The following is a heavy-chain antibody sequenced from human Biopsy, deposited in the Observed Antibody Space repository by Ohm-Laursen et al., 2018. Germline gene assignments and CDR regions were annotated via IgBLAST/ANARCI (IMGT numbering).Heavy chain of an antibody. D-gene: IGHD3-9*01. V-gene: IGHV3-30*03. CDR2: FSYDGINK. CDR1: GFTFSSHG. J-gene: IGHJ4*02. CDR3: LREAATGYYRTADF. Sequence: SLRLSCAAFGFTFSSHGMHWVRQAPGKGLEWVAHFSYDGINKHYADSVKGRFTISRDNSKNTLSLQMSSLRVEDTAMYYCLREAATGYYRTADFWGQGTLVTVSS.